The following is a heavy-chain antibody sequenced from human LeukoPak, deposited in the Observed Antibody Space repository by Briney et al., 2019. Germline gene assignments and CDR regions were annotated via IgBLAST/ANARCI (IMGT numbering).Heavy chain of an antibody. Sequence: GGSLRLSCAASGFTFSSYAMSWVRQAPGKGLEWVSAISGSGGSTYYADSVKGRFTISRDNSKNTLYLQMNSLGAEDTAVYYCAKDPAPAGTEGGGGYFQHWGQGTLVTVSS. CDR1: GFTFSSYA. J-gene: IGHJ1*01. CDR2: ISGSGGST. D-gene: IGHD1-1*01. CDR3: AKDPAPAGTEGGGGYFQH. V-gene: IGHV3-23*01.